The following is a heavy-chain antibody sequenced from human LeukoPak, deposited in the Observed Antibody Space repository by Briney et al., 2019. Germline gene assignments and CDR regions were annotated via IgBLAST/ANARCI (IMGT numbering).Heavy chain of an antibody. CDR1: GGSFSGYY. D-gene: IGHD6-25*01. V-gene: IGHV4-34*01. Sequence: PSETLSLTCAVYGGSFSGYYWSWIRQPPGKGLEWIGEINHSGSTNYNPSLKSRVTISVDTSKNQFSLKLSSVTAADTAVYYCARETEGIAAPRYYYYYMDVWGKGTTVTVSS. J-gene: IGHJ6*03. CDR3: ARETEGIAAPRYYYYYMDV. CDR2: INHSGST.